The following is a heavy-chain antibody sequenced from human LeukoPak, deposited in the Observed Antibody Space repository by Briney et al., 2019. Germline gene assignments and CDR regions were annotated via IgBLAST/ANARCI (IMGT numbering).Heavy chain of an antibody. Sequence: GGSLRLSCAASGFTFSSYAVHWVRQAPGKGLEYVSAISSNGGSTYYANSVKGRFTISRDNSKNTLYLQMGSLRAEDMAVYYCARDQEGYCSGGSCYSPAFDIWGQGTMVTVSS. J-gene: IGHJ3*02. CDR3: ARDQEGYCSGGSCYSPAFDI. CDR1: GFTFSSYA. V-gene: IGHV3-64*01. D-gene: IGHD2-15*01. CDR2: ISSNGGST.